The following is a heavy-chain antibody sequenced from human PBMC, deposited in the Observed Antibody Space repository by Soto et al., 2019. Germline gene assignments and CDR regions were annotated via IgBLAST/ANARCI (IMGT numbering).Heavy chain of an antibody. Sequence: ASVKVSCKASGYTFTSYGISWVRQAPGQGLEWMGWISAYNGNTNYAQKLQGRVTMTTDISTSTAYMELRSLRSDDTAVYYCAREAYDGDYDYFDYWGQGTLVTVSS. CDR1: GYTFTSYG. CDR3: AREAYDGDYDYFDY. V-gene: IGHV1-18*01. D-gene: IGHD4-17*01. CDR2: ISAYNGNT. J-gene: IGHJ4*02.